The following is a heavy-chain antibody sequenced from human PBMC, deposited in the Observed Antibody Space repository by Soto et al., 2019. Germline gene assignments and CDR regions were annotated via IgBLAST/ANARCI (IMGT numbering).Heavy chain of an antibody. CDR3: ARAWTVDTAMVIVDYYYGMDV. J-gene: IGHJ6*02. Sequence: ASVKVSCKASGGTFSSYAISWVRQAPGQGLEWMGGIIPIFGTANYAQKSQGRVTLTADESTTAAYMELSSLRSEDTAMYYCARAWTVDTAMVIVDYYYGMDVWGQGTTVTVSS. V-gene: IGHV1-69*13. D-gene: IGHD5-18*01. CDR2: IIPIFGTA. CDR1: GGTFSSYA.